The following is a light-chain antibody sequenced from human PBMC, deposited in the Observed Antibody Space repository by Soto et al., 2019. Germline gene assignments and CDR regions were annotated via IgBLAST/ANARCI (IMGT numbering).Light chain of an antibody. J-gene: IGKJ5*01. Sequence: EIVLTQSPGTLSLSPGERATLSRRASQSVSSNLAWYQQKPGQAPRLLIYGASTRATGIPARFSGSGSGTEFTLTISSLQSEDFAVYYCQQYNNWPPITFGQGTRLEIK. CDR2: GAS. CDR1: QSVSSN. V-gene: IGKV3-15*01. CDR3: QQYNNWPPIT.